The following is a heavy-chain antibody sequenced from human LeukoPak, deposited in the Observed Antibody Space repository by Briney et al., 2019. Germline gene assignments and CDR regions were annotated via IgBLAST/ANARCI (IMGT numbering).Heavy chain of an antibody. Sequence: GGSLRLSCATSGFTVSSNYMSWVRQAPGKGLEWVSVIYSGGSTYYADSVKGRFTISRDNSKNTLYLQMNSLRVEDTAVYYCARDPPGYCSGGSCYSVGDWGQGTLVTVSS. CDR2: IYSGGST. V-gene: IGHV3-53*01. D-gene: IGHD2-15*01. J-gene: IGHJ4*02. CDR3: ARDPPGYCSGGSCYSVGD. CDR1: GFTVSSNY.